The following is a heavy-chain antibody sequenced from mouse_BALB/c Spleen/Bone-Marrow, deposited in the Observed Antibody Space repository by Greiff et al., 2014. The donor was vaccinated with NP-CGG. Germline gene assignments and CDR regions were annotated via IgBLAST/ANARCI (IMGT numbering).Heavy chain of an antibody. V-gene: IGHV1S56*01. J-gene: IGHJ4*01. D-gene: IGHD2-1*01. CDR2: IYPGDGST. Sequence: QVQLKESGPELVKPGALGRISCKASGYTFTSYDINWGKQRPGRGLEGIGWIYPGDGSTKYNEKFKGKATLTADKSSSTAYMQLSSLTSENSAVYFCARNGNYRYAMDYWGQGTSVTVSS. CDR3: ARNGNYRYAMDY. CDR1: GYTFTSYD.